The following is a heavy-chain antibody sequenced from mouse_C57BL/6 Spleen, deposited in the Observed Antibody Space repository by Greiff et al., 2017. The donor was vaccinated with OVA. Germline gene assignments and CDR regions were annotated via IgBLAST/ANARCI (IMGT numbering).Heavy chain of an antibody. Sequence: VKLQQPGAELVKPGASVKLSCKASGYTFTSYWMQWVKQRPGQGLEWIGEIDPSDSYTNYNQKFKGKATLTVDTSSSTAYMQLSSLTSEDSAVYYCARLEGGPFAYWGQGTLVTVSA. J-gene: IGHJ3*01. V-gene: IGHV1-50*01. CDR2: IDPSDSYT. CDR3: ARLEGGPFAY. CDR1: GYTFTSYW.